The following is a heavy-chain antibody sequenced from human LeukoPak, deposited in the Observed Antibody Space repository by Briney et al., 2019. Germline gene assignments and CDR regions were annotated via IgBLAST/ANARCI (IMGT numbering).Heavy chain of an antibody. CDR2: ISAYNGNT. D-gene: IGHD6-13*01. CDR3: ARASRYSSSWYPSPRLDY. CDR1: GYTFTSYG. V-gene: IGHV1-18*01. Sequence: ASVKVSCKASGYTFTSYGISWVRQAPGQGLEWMGWISAYNGNTNYAQKLQGRVTMTTDTSTSTAYMELRSLRSDDTAVYYCARASRYSSSWYPSPRLDYWGQGTLVTVSS. J-gene: IGHJ4*02.